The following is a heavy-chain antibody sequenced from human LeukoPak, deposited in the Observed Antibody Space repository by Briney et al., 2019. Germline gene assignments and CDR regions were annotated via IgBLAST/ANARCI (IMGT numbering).Heavy chain of an antibody. D-gene: IGHD4/OR15-4a*01. V-gene: IGHV4-30-4*01. CDR2: IYYSGST. J-gene: IGHJ4*02. Sequence: TLSLTFTVSGGSIISGDYYWRWIRQPPGKGLEWIGYIYYSGSTYYNPSLKSRVTISVDTSKNQFSLKLSSVTAADTAVYYCASSYGGELQADYWGQGTLVTVSS. CDR3: ASSYGGELQADY. CDR1: GGSIISGDYY.